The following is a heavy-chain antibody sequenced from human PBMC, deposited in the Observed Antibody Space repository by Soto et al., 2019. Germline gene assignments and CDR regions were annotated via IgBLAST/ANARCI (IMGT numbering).Heavy chain of an antibody. J-gene: IGHJ4*02. CDR1: GFMFSDHY. Sequence: GGSLRLSCAASGFMFSDHYMDWVRQAPGKGLEWVGCTKNKAQDYTTEYAASVKGRFTISRDDSKNSFYLQMNSLKTEDTAVYYCARELMTTVTYFDYWGQGTLVTVSS. V-gene: IGHV3-72*01. CDR3: ARELMTTVTYFDY. D-gene: IGHD4-17*01. CDR2: TKNKAQDYTT.